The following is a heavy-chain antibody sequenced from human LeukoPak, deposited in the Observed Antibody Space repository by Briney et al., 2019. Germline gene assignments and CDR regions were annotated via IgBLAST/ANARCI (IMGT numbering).Heavy chain of an antibody. V-gene: IGHV3-73*01. CDR1: GFTFTSYA. Sequence: PGGSLRLSCAASGFTFTSYAMGWVRQAPGRGLEWVGRIRSKDNNYSTAYAASVKGRFTISRDDSKNTAYLQMNSLKTEDTAVYYCTGDNFDSSVKFDYWGQGTLVTVSS. CDR3: TGDNFDSSVKFDY. J-gene: IGHJ4*02. CDR2: IRSKDNNYST. D-gene: IGHD3-22*01.